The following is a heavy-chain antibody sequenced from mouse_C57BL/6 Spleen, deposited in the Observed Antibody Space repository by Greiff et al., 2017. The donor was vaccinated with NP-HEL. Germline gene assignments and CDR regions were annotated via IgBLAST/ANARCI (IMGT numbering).Heavy chain of an antibody. CDR2: INPSTGGT. V-gene: IGHV1-42*01. CDR1: GYSFTGYY. J-gene: IGHJ4*01. D-gene: IGHD2-1*01. Sequence: VQLQQSGPELVKPGASVKISCKASGYSFTGYYMNWVKQSPEKSLEWIGEINPSTGGTTYNQKFKAKATLTVDKSSSTAYMQLKSLTSEDSAVYYCARRGYGNYVDYAMDYWGQGTSVTVSS. CDR3: ARRGYGNYVDYAMDY.